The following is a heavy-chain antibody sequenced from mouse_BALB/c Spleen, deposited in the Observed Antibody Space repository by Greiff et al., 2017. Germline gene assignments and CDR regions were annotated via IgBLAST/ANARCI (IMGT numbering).Heavy chain of an antibody. Sequence: QVQLQQSGAELVRPGTSVKVSCKASGYAFTNYLIEWVKQRPGQGLEWIGVINPGSGGTNYNEKFKGKATLTADKSSSTAYMQLSSLTSDDSAVYFCARDYGRAMDYWGQGTSVTVSS. CDR3: ARDYGRAMDY. D-gene: IGHD1-1*01. V-gene: IGHV1-54*01. CDR2: INPGSGGT. J-gene: IGHJ4*01. CDR1: GYAFTNYL.